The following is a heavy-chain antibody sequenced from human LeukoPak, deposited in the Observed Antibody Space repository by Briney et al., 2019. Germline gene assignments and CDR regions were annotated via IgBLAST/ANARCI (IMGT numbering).Heavy chain of an antibody. CDR2: IKEDGSEK. J-gene: IGHJ5*02. V-gene: IGHV3-7*05. CDR1: GFTFSRFW. CDR3: AREEA. Sequence: GGSLRLSCAASGFTFSRFWMSWVRQAPGKGLEWVANIKEDGSEKYYVDSVKGRFIISGDNAKNSLYLVMNSLRAEDTAVYYCAREEAWGQGTLVTVSS.